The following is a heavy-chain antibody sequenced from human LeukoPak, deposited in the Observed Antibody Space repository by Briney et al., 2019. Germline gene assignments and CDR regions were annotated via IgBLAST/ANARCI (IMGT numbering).Heavy chain of an antibody. CDR1: GGSISSGGYY. CDR2: MYYSGST. D-gene: IGHD6-6*01. J-gene: IGHJ4*02. V-gene: IGHV4-61*08. CDR3: ARKGRSSGFDY. Sequence: PSETLSLTCAVSGGSISSGGYYWSWIRQPPGKGLEWIGYMYYSGSTNFNPSLKSRVTISVDTSKNQFSLKLNSVTAADTAVYYCARKGRSSGFDYWGQGTLVTVSS.